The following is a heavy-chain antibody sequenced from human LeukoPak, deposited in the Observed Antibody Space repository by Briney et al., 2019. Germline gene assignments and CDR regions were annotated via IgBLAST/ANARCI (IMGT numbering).Heavy chain of an antibody. J-gene: IGHJ4*02. CDR3: ARGPRTYYYGSGSRD. D-gene: IGHD3-10*01. CDR2: INHSGST. V-gene: IGHV4-34*01. CDR1: GGSFSGYY. Sequence: SETLSLTCAVYGGSFSGYYWSWIRQPPGKGLEWIGAINHSGSTNYNPSLKSRVTISVDTSKNQFSLKLSSVTAADTAVYYCARGPRTYYYGSGSRDWGQGTLVTVSS.